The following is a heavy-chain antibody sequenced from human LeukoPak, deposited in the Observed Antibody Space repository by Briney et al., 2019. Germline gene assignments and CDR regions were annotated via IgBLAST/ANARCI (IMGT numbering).Heavy chain of an antibody. Sequence: PSETLCLTCNVSGGSIRSSSYYWGWVRQPPGRWLEWIGTIYHGGSTYYNPSLKSRVNISVDTSKNQFSLNLNSVTAADTAVYFCARVLGFGAPDYRGQGTLVTVSA. CDR3: ARVLGFGAPDY. D-gene: IGHD3-10*01. V-gene: IGHV4-39*01. CDR1: GGSIRSSSYY. CDR2: IYHGGST. J-gene: IGHJ4*02.